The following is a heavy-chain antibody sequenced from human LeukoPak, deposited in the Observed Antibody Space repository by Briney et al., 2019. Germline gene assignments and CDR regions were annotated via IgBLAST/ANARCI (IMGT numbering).Heavy chain of an antibody. D-gene: IGHD5-12*01. CDR2: ISSSSSYI. Sequence: GGSLRLSCAASGFTFSSYSMNWVRQAPGKGLEWVSSISSSSSYIYYADSVKGRFTISRDNAKNSLYLQMNSLRAEDTAVYYCTYNLLGGYYFDYWGQGTLVTVSS. CDR1: GFTFSSYS. J-gene: IGHJ4*02. CDR3: TYNLLGGYYFDY. V-gene: IGHV3-21*01.